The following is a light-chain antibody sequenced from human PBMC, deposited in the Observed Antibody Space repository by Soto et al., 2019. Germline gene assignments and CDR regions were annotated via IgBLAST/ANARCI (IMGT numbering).Light chain of an antibody. J-gene: IGLJ1*01. CDR2: DVS. V-gene: IGLV2-14*01. Sequence: QSVLTQPASVSGSPGQSITISCTGTSSDVGGYTYVSWYQQLPGKAPKLMIYDVSDRPSGVSNRFSGSKSGNTASLTISGLQAEDAADYYCSSYTSSSLYVFGTGTKLTVL. CDR3: SSYTSSSLYV. CDR1: SSDVGGYTY.